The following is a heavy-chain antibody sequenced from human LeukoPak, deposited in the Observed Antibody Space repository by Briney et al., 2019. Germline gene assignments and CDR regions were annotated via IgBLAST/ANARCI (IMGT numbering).Heavy chain of an antibody. CDR1: GFTVSSNY. J-gene: IGHJ4*02. CDR2: IYSDGTI. V-gene: IGHV3-66*01. D-gene: IGHD3-16*01. CDR3: AREVGGGASGQ. Sequence: PGESLRLSCAASGFTVSSNYMSWVRQVPGKGLEWVSVIYSDGTISYADSVKGRLTISRDNSENTLYLQMNSLRVEDTAVYYCAREVGGGASGQWGEGTLVTVSS.